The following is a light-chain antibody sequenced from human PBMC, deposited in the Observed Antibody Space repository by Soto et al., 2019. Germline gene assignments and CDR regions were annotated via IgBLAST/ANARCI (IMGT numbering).Light chain of an antibody. J-gene: IGKJ3*01. Sequence: EIVLTQSPATLSLSPGERANLSCRDSQSVSSYLAWYQQKPGQAPRLLIYDTSKRATGIPARFSGSGSGTDFTLTISSLEPEDFAVYYCQQRTNWPRSFTFGPGTKVDIK. V-gene: IGKV3-11*01. CDR1: QSVSSY. CDR3: QQRTNWPRSFT. CDR2: DTS.